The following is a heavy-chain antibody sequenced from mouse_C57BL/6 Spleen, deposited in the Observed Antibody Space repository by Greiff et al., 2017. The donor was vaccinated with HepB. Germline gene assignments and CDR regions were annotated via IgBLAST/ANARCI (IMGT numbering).Heavy chain of an antibody. V-gene: IGHV1-50*01. Sequence: QVQLQQPGAELVKPGASVKLSCKASGYTFTSYWMQWVKQRPGQGLEWIGEIDPSDSYTNYNQKFKGKATLTVDTSSSTAYMQLSSLTSEDSAVYYCARGQVYEGFAYWGQGTLVTVSA. CDR1: GYTFTSYW. D-gene: IGHD2-3*01. J-gene: IGHJ3*01. CDR3: ARGQVYEGFAY. CDR2: IDPSDSYT.